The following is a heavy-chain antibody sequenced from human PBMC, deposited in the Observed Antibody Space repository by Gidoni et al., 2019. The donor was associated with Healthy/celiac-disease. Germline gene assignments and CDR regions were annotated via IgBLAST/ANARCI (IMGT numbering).Heavy chain of an antibody. V-gene: IGHV1-69*01. D-gene: IGHD3-22*01. Sequence: QVQLVQSGAEVKKPGSSVQVSCKASGGPFSSYAISWVRQAPGQGLEWLGGIIPIVGTANYAQKFQGRVTITADESTSTAYMELSSLRSEDTAVYYCATYDSSGYRTDYWGQGTLVTVSS. CDR3: ATYDSSGYRTDY. J-gene: IGHJ4*02. CDR2: IIPIVGTA. CDR1: GGPFSSYA.